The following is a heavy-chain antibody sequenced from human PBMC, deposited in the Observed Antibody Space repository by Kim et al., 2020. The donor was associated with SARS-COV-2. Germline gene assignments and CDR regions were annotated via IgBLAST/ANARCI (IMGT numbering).Heavy chain of an antibody. Sequence: GGSLRLSCAASGFTFSDHNMDWVRQAPGKGLEWVARIRNEARSYTTEYAASVKGRFTISRDDSKNSLYLQMNSLKTEDTAVYYCGRSPGGVGPCDYWGQGTPVTVSS. CDR1: GFTFSDHN. D-gene: IGHD1-26*01. CDR2: IRNEARSYTT. J-gene: IGHJ4*02. V-gene: IGHV3-72*01. CDR3: GRSPGGVGPCDY.